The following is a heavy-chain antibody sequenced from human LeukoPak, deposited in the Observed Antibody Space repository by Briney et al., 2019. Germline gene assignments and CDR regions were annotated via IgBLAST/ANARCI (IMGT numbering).Heavy chain of an antibody. J-gene: IGHJ4*02. D-gene: IGHD3-22*01. V-gene: IGHV3-74*01. CDR3: ARVAYYYDSSGYYFDY. CDR1: GFASSTYD. Sequence: HPGGSLRLSCAASGFASSTYDMTWVRQAPGKGLVWVSRINSDGSTTSYADSVKGRFTISRDNAKNTLYLQMNSLRAEDTAVYYCARVAYYYDSSGYYFDYWGQGTLVTVSS. CDR2: INSDGSTT.